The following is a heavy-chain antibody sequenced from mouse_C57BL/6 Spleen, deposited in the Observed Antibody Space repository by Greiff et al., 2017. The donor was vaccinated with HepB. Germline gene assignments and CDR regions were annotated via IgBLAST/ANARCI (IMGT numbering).Heavy chain of an antibody. D-gene: IGHD2-5*01. J-gene: IGHJ3*01. CDR1: GFNIKDDY. V-gene: IGHV14-4*01. Sequence: EVQLQQSGAELVRPGASVKLSCTASGFNIKDDYMHWVKQRPEQGLEWIGWIDPENGDTEYASKFQGKATITADTSSNTAYLQLSSLTSEDTAVYYCTTGTYYSNYRLAYWGQGTLVTVSA. CDR2: IDPENGDT. CDR3: TTGTYYSNYRLAY.